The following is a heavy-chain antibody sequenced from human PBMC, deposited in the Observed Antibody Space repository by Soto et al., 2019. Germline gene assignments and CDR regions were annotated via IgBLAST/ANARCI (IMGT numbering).Heavy chain of an antibody. CDR1: GYTFTSYG. J-gene: IGHJ6*02. CDR3: ARGAGFLALPYYYYGMDV. D-gene: IGHD3-3*01. V-gene: IGHV1-18*04. Sequence: ASVKVSCKASGYTFTSYGISWVRRAPGQGLEWMGWISAYNGNTNYAQKLQGRVTMTTDTSTSTAYMELRSLRSDDTAVYYCARGAGFLALPYYYYGMDVWGQGTTVTVSS. CDR2: ISAYNGNT.